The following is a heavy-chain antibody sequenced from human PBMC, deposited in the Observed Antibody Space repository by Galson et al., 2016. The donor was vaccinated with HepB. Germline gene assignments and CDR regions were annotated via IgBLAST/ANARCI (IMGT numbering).Heavy chain of an antibody. V-gene: IGHV4-59*01. CDR1: GGSITSYY. J-gene: IGHJ2*01. D-gene: IGHD5-18*01. CDR3: ARDLGYSDGTVGYFDL. CDR2: IYDSGRT. Sequence: ETLSLTCIVSGGSITSYYWSWIRQPPGKGLEWIGYIYDSGRTKYNPSLKSRVTISVDTSKNQFSLKLSSVTAADTAVYYCARDLGYSDGTVGYFDLWGRGTLVTVSS.